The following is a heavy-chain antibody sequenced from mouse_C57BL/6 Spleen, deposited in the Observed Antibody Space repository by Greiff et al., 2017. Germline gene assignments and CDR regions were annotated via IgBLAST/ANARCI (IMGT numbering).Heavy chain of an antibody. CDR2: IDPEDGDT. J-gene: IGHJ4*01. D-gene: IGHD1-1*01. Sequence: VQLQQSGAELVRPGASVKLSCTASGFNIKDYYMHWVKQRPEQGLEWIGRIDPEDGDTEYAPKFQGKATMTADTSSNTAYLQLSSLTSEDTAVYYCTKITTVVDYYAMDYWGQGTSVTVSS. V-gene: IGHV14-1*01. CDR1: GFNIKDYY. CDR3: TKITTVVDYYAMDY.